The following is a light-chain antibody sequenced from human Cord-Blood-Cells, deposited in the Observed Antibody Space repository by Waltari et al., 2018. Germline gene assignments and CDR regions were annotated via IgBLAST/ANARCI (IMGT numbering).Light chain of an antibody. CDR2: DAS. CDR3: QQYYNLLWT. J-gene: IGKJ1*01. V-gene: IGKV1-33*01. Sequence: DIQMTQSPSSLSASVGDRVTITCQASQDISSYLNWYQQKPGKAPKLLIYDASNLETGVPSRFSGSGSGTDFTFTISSLQPEDIATYYCQQYYNLLWTFGQGTKVEIK. CDR1: QDISSY.